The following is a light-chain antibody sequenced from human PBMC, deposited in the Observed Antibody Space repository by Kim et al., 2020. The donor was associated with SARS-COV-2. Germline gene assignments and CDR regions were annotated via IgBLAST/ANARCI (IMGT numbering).Light chain of an antibody. J-gene: IGLJ2*01. CDR2: GKN. CDR1: SLRMYF. CDR3: NSRDSSGNLLV. Sequence: SGQTVTCTCQGDSLRMYFANWYQQKPGQAPFLVIHGKNNRPSGIPDRFSGSNSGNTASLTITGAQAEDEADYYCNSRDSSGNLLVFGGGTQLTVL. V-gene: IGLV3-19*01.